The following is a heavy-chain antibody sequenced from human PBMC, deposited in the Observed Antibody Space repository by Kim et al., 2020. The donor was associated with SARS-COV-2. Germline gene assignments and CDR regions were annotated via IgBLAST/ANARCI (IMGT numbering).Heavy chain of an antibody. Sequence: SETLSLTCTVSGGSISSYYWSWIRQPPGKGLEWIGYIYYSGSTNYNPSLKSRVTISVDTSKNQFSLKLSSVTAADTAVYYCARLGDYGGNPYFDYWGQGTLVTVSS. D-gene: IGHD4-17*01. CDR2: IYYSGST. J-gene: IGHJ4*02. CDR1: GGSISSYY. CDR3: ARLGDYGGNPYFDY. V-gene: IGHV4-59*08.